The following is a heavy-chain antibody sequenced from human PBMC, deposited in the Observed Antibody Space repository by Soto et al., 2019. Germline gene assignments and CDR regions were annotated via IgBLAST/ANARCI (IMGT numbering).Heavy chain of an antibody. D-gene: IGHD5-12*01. CDR1: DGSMNSGGYY. Sequence: SETLSLTCSVSDGSMNSGGYYWSWIRQLPGKGLEWIGFIHYSGSTLYSPSLKSRVSISMETSKNQFYLKLSSVTAEDTAVYYCARDFAGGYDSDYWGQGTLVTVSS. J-gene: IGHJ4*02. CDR2: IHYSGST. V-gene: IGHV4-31*03. CDR3: ARDFAGGYDSDY.